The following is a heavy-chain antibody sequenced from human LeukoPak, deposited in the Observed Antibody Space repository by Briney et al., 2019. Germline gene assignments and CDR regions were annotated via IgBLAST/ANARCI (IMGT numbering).Heavy chain of an antibody. V-gene: IGHV4-31*03. CDR2: IYYSGST. CDR1: GGSISSGGYY. D-gene: IGHD4-23*01. J-gene: IGHJ4*02. Sequence: SQTLSLTCTVSGGSISSGGYYWSWLRQHPGKGLEWIGYIYYSGSTYYNPSLKSRVTISVDTSKNQFSLKLSSVTAADTAVYYCARELRWKTYFDYWGQGTLVTVSS. CDR3: ARELRWKTYFDY.